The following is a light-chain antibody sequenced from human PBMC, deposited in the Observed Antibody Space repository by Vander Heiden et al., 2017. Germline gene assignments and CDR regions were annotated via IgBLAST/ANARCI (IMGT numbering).Light chain of an antibody. CDR2: GAS. CDR1: QSVSSYY. J-gene: IGKJ2*01. Sequence: EIVLTQSPGTLSLSPGERATLSCRASQSVSSYYLAWYQQKPGQAPRLLIYGASSRATGIPDRFSGSRSGTDFTLTISRLEPEDFAVYYCQQYGSSPPYTFGQGTKLEIK. CDR3: QQYGSSPPYT. V-gene: IGKV3-20*01.